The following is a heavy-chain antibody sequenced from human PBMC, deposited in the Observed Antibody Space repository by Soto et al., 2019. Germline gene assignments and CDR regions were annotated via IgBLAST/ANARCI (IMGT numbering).Heavy chain of an antibody. D-gene: IGHD2-15*01. CDR3: AKGPRGGYCSGGSCYLNWFDP. V-gene: IGHV3-23*01. CDR2: ISGSGGST. CDR1: GFTFSSYA. Sequence: EVQLLESGGGLVQPGGSLRLSCAASGFTFSSYAMSWVRQAPGKGLEWVSAISGSGGSTYYADSVKGRFTISRDNSKNTLYLQMNSLRAEDTAVYYCAKGPRGGYCSGGSCYLNWFDPWGQGTLVTVSS. J-gene: IGHJ5*02.